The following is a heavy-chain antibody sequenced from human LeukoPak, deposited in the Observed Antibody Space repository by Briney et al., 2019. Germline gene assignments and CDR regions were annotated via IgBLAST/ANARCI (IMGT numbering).Heavy chain of an antibody. Sequence: GGSLRLSCAASGFTFSSHWMHWVRQTPGKGLVWVSRIKSDGSSVDYVDSVKGRFTISRDNAKNTLYLQMNSLRAEDTAVYYCARDAVDTANAVWGQGTTVTVSS. V-gene: IGHV3-74*01. CDR1: GFTFSSHW. J-gene: IGHJ6*02. CDR3: ARDAVDTANAV. CDR2: IKSDGSSV. D-gene: IGHD5-18*01.